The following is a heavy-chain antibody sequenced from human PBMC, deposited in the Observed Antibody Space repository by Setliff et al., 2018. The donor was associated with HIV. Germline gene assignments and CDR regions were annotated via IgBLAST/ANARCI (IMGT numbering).Heavy chain of an antibody. CDR2: IYYSGST. Sequence: PSETLSLTCTVSGGSISSYYWGWIRQPPGKGLEWIGSIYYSGSTYYNPSLKSRVTISVDTSKTQFYLKLRSVTASDTAVYYCARYTSKVDWFDPWGQGTLVTVSS. CDR3: ARYTSKVDWFDP. V-gene: IGHV4-39*01. J-gene: IGHJ5*02. CDR1: GGSISSYY. D-gene: IGHD2-2*02.